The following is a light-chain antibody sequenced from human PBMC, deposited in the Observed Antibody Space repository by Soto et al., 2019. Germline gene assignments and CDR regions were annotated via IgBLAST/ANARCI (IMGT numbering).Light chain of an antibody. J-gene: IGKJ4*01. V-gene: IGKV3D-15*01. CDR1: QSVSYN. CDR2: DAS. CDR3: QQYNNLPLT. Sequence: EKVMNQSPATLSVSPGDRATLSCSASQSVSYNLAWYQQKPGQAPRLLIYDASTRATGIPARFSGSASGTEFTLTISSLLSEDFAVYYCQQYNNLPLTFGGGTNVDIK.